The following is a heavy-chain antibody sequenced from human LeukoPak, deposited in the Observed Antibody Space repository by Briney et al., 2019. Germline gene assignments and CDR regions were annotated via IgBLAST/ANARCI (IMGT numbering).Heavy chain of an antibody. CDR3: ARGSPPRRNYDSRGYYSYYFDY. V-gene: IGHV1-18*01. J-gene: IGHJ4*02. CDR1: GYPFTSFG. CDR2: ISAYNGNT. D-gene: IGHD3-22*01. Sequence: ASVKVSCKASGYPFTSFGISWVRQAPGQGLEWMGWISAYNGNTKYAQKLQGRVTMTTDTSTSTVYMELRSLRSDDTAVYYCARGSPPRRNYDSRGYYSYYFDYWGQGTLVTVSS.